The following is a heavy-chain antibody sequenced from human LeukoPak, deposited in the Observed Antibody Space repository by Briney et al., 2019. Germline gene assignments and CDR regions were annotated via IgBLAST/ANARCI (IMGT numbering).Heavy chain of an antibody. CDR2: IYYSGST. D-gene: IGHD6-19*01. CDR3: ARAPSGWAYFDY. V-gene: IGHV4-59*01. CDR1: GGSISSYY. Sequence: PSETLSLTCTVSGGSISSYYWSWIRQPPGKGLEWIGYIYYSGSTNYIPSLKSRVTISVDTSKNQFSLKLSSVTAADTAVYYCARAPSGWAYFDYWGQGTLVTVSS. J-gene: IGHJ4*02.